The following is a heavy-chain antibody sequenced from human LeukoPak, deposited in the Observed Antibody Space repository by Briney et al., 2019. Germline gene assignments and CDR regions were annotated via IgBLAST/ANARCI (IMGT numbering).Heavy chain of an antibody. J-gene: IGHJ4*02. CDR2: ISWNSGSI. CDR1: GFIFNNYA. D-gene: IGHD3-22*01. V-gene: IGHV3-9*01. Sequence: GGSLRLSCAGSGFIFNNYAMHWVRQPPGKGLEWVSGISWNSGSIDYADSVKGRFTISRDNAKNSLYLQMNSLRAEDTAIYYCAKSSYYDSSGYYREYYFDYWGQGTLVTVSS. CDR3: AKSSYYDSSGYYREYYFDY.